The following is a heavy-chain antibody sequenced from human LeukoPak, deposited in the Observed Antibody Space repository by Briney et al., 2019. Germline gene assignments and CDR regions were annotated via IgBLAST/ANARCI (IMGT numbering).Heavy chain of an antibody. CDR1: GYTLTGYH. V-gene: IGHV1-2*02. Sequence: GASVKVSCKASGYTLTGYHMDWVRQAPGQGLEWMGWINSNSGGTNYAQKFQGRVTMTRDTSISTAYMELSRLRSDDTAVYYCARSLDFGVVPGGWFDPWGQGTLVTVSS. D-gene: IGHD3-3*01. J-gene: IGHJ5*02. CDR2: INSNSGGT. CDR3: ARSLDFGVVPGGWFDP.